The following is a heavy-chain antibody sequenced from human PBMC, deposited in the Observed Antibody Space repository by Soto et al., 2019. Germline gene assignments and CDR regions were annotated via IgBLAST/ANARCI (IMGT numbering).Heavy chain of an antibody. D-gene: IGHD6-19*01. Sequence: QVQLVQSGAEEKKPGASVKVSCKASGYTFTSYAMHWVRQAPGQRLEWMGWINAGNGNTKYSQKFQGRVTITRDTSASPAYMELSSLRSEDTAVYYCARSPGGWLYYGDYWGQGTLVTVSS. CDR1: GYTFTSYA. V-gene: IGHV1-3*05. CDR2: INAGNGNT. CDR3: ARSPGGWLYYGDY. J-gene: IGHJ4*02.